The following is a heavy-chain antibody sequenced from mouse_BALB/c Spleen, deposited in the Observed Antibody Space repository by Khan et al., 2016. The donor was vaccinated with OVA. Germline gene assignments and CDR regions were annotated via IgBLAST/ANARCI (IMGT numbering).Heavy chain of an antibody. CDR1: GYSITSDYA. V-gene: IGHV3-2*02. J-gene: IGHJ4*01. D-gene: IGHD2-3*01. CDR2: INYSGST. CDR3: ARDGSRYNYAMDY. Sequence: EVELVESGPGLVNPSQSLSLTCIVTGYSITSDYAWNWIRQFPGNKLEWMGYINYSGSTNYNPALKSRISITRDTSKNQFFLQLNSVTTEDTATYYCARDGSRYNYAMDYWGQGTSVTVSS.